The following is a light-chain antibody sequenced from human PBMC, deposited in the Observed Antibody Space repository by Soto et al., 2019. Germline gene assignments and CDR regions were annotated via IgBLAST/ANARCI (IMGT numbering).Light chain of an antibody. CDR1: QSVNIY. CDR3: LQKYFYPFT. CDR2: GAS. J-gene: IGKJ3*01. Sequence: EIVMTQSPSTLSVSPGERATLSSGASQSVNIYLAWYQQKPGQAPRLLIFGASYRATGIPARFSGSGSGTDFTLTISSLQPEDFATYYCLQKYFYPFTFGPGTKVDIK. V-gene: IGKV3D-15*01.